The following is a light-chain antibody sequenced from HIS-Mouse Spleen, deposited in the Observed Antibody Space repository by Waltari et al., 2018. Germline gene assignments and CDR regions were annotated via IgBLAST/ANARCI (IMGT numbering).Light chain of an antibody. J-gene: IGKJ3*01. CDR3: QQYNNWPGFA. CDR1: QSLSSN. V-gene: IGKV3-15*01. Sequence: EIVMTQSPATLSVPPGERSTLSCRASQSLSSNLAWYQQKPGQAPRLLIYGASTRATGIPARFSGSGSGTEFTLTISSMQSEDFAVYYCQQYNNWPGFAFGPGTKVDIK. CDR2: GAS.